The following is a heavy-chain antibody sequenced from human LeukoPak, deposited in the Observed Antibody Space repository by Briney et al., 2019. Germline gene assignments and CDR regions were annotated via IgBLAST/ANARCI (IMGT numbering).Heavy chain of an antibody. CDR2: ISYDGSNK. Sequence: GRSLRLSCAASGFTFSSYAMHWVRQAPGKGLEWVAVISYDGSNKYYADSVKGRSTISRDNSKNTLYLQMNSLRAEDTAVYYCARSPNAGWLNWFDPWGQGTLVTVSS. D-gene: IGHD6-19*01. J-gene: IGHJ5*02. CDR3: ARSPNAGWLNWFDP. V-gene: IGHV3-30-3*01. CDR1: GFTFSSYA.